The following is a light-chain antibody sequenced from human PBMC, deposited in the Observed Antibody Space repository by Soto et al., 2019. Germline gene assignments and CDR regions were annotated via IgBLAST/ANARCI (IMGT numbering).Light chain of an antibody. CDR3: QQYDNPGLT. Sequence: DIQMTQSPSSLSASVGDRVTITCQASQDISNYLNWYQQKPGKAPKLLIYDASNLETGVPSRFSGSVSGTDFTITISSLQPEVNATYYGQQYDNPGLTCGGGTKVEIK. V-gene: IGKV1-33*01. J-gene: IGKJ4*01. CDR2: DAS. CDR1: QDISNY.